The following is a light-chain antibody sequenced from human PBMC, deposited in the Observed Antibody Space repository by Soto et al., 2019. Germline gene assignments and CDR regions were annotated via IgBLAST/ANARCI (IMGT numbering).Light chain of an antibody. CDR3: SPYTSSSTPYV. CDR2: DVT. V-gene: IGLV2-14*01. J-gene: IGLJ1*01. CDR1: SSDVGGYNY. Sequence: QSVLTQPASVSGSPGQSITISCTGTSSDVGGYNYVSWYQQHPVKALKLMIYDVTNRPSGVSDRFSGSKSGNTASLTISGLQAEDEADYYCSPYTSSSTPYVFGTGTKVTVL.